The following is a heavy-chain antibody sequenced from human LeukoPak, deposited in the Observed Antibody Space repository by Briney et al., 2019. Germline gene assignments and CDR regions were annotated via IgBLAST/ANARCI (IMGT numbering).Heavy chain of an antibody. CDR1: GFTFSSYA. D-gene: IGHD2-2*01. CDR2: ISGSGGST. Sequence: GGSLRLSCAASGFTFSSYAMSWVRQAPGKGLEWVSAISGSGGSTYYADSVKGRFTISRDNSKNTLYLQMNSLRAEDTALYYCAKDTPNRDIVVVPAATGFDYWGQGTLVTVSS. V-gene: IGHV3-23*01. CDR3: AKDTPNRDIVVVPAATGFDY. J-gene: IGHJ4*02.